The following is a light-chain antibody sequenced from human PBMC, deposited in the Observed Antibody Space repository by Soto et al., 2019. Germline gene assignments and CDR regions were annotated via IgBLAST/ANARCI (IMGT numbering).Light chain of an antibody. CDR3: QQANSFPLT. J-gene: IGKJ4*01. CDR2: AAS. CDR1: QDISSW. Sequence: DIQMTQSPSSVSASVGDRVTITCRARQDISSWLAWYQQKPGKAPKVVIYAASSLQSGVPSRFSGSGSGTDFTLPISSLQPEDFATYYGQQANSFPLTFGRGTKVEIK. V-gene: IGKV1-12*01.